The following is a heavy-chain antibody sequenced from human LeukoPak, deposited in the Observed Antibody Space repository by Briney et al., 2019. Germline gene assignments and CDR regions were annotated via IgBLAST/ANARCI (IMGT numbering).Heavy chain of an antibody. CDR1: GYTFTSYY. D-gene: IGHD3-22*01. J-gene: IGHJ4*02. Sequence: ASVKVSCKASGYTFTSYYIHWVRQAPGQGLEWMVIINPSDGSTSYAQKSQGRVTMTRDTSTNTVYMELSSLRSDDTAVYYCARDPGSYDSSGYSDYWGQGTLVTVSS. CDR3: ARDPGSYDSSGYSDY. V-gene: IGHV1-46*01. CDR2: INPSDGST.